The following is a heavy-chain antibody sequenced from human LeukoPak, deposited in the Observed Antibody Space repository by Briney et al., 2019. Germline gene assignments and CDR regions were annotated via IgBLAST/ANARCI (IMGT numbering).Heavy chain of an antibody. CDR3: AKGDKPGY. V-gene: IGHV3-30*02. CDR1: GFTFSSYG. Sequence: GGSLRLSCVTSGFTFSSYGMHWVRQAPGKGLEWVALIRYDESNKYYADSVKGRLTISRDNSKNTLYLQMNSLRAEDTAVYYCAKGDKPGYWGQGTLITVSS. CDR2: IRYDESNK. J-gene: IGHJ4*02. D-gene: IGHD1-14*01.